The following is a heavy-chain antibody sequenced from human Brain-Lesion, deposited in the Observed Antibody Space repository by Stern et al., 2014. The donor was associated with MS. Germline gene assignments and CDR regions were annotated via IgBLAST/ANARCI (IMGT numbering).Heavy chain of an antibody. Sequence: QVQLQESGPGLVKPSQTLSLTCTVSGGSISSGSDYWSWIRQPVGKGLEWIGRIHPSGSAFYHPSLKSRVTISTDTSMNQFSLELNSATAADTAIYYCASGYRIFDYWGQGILVTVSS. J-gene: IGHJ4*02. CDR3: ASGYRIFDY. D-gene: IGHD5-18*01. CDR1: GGSISSGSDY. CDR2: IHPSGSA. V-gene: IGHV4-61*02.